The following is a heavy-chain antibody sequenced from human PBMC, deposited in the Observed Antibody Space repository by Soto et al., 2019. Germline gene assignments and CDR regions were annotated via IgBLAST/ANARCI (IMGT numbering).Heavy chain of an antibody. CDR3: ARAGEQLAHKKPVGWFDP. D-gene: IGHD6-6*01. V-gene: IGHV4-34*01. J-gene: IGHJ5*02. Sequence: SETLSLTCAVYGGSFSGYYWSWIRQPPGKGLEWIGEINHSGSTNYNPSLKSRVTISVDTSKNQFSLKLSSVTAADTAVYYCARAGEQLAHKKPVGWFDPWGQGTLVTVSS. CDR2: INHSGST. CDR1: GGSFSGYY.